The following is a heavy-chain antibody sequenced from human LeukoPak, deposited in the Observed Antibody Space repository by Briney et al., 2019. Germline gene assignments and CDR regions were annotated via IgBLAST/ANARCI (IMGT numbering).Heavy chain of an antibody. Sequence: SETRSLTCTVSGGSISSYYWSWVRQPPGKGLEWIGYIYYSGSTNYNPSLKSRVTISVDTSKNQFSLKLSSVTAADTAVYYCAREYYYDSSGGVVAFDIWGQGIMVTVSS. D-gene: IGHD3-22*01. CDR3: AREYYYDSSGGVVAFDI. V-gene: IGHV4-59*01. J-gene: IGHJ3*02. CDR2: IYYSGST. CDR1: GGSISSYY.